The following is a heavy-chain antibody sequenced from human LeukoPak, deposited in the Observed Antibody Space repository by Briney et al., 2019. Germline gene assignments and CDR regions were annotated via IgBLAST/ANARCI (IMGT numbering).Heavy chain of an antibody. V-gene: IGHV4-39*01. CDR3: ARHIAATGI. Sequence: PSETLSFTCTVSGGSISSSSYYWDWIRQPPGKGLEWIGSVYYSGSTYYNPSLKSRVTISVDTSKNQFSLKLSSVTAADTAVYYCARHIAATGIWGQGTMVTVSS. J-gene: IGHJ3*02. CDR1: GGSISSSSYY. D-gene: IGHD6-13*01. CDR2: VYYSGST.